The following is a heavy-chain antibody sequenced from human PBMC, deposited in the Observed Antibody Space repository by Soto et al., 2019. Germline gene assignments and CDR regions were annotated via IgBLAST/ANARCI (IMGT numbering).Heavy chain of an antibody. D-gene: IGHD3-10*01. CDR3: ARGEWMIRGADYYYYMDV. Sequence: QVQLQQWGAGLLRPSETLSLTCAVYGGSFNDYYWTWIRPPPGKGLEWIGEIKHKTNTHYNPSLGSRVTFTVDTSKNQFSLRLTSVTAADTALYYCARGEWMIRGADYYYYMDVWGKGTTVTVSS. CDR1: GGSFNDYY. J-gene: IGHJ6*03. CDR2: IKHKTNT. V-gene: IGHV4-34*02.